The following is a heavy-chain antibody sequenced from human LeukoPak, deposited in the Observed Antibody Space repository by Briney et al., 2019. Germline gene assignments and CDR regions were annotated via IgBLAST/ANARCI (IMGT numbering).Heavy chain of an antibody. CDR3: AKESSAFDI. J-gene: IGHJ3*02. CDR2: IRFDENDI. CDR1: GFSVRNYV. Sequence: GGSLRLSCAVSGFSVRNYVIHWVRQAPGKGLEWVALIRFDENDIYYADFVRGRFTISRDNSKNTVCLQMNSLQVEDTAVYYCAKESSAFDIWGQGTRVTVSS. D-gene: IGHD6-6*01. V-gene: IGHV3-30*02.